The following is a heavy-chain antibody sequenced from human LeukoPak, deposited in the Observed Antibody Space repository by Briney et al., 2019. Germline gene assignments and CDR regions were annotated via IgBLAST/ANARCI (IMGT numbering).Heavy chain of an antibody. V-gene: IGHV3-7*01. J-gene: IGHJ3*02. CDR3: ARPDIFFDAFDI. CDR1: DSTFSTYG. Sequence: PGGSLRLSYAASDSTFSTYGMSWVRQAPGTGLEWVANIKQDGSEKYYVDSVKGRFTISRDNAKNSLYLQMNSLRAEDTALYYCARPDIFFDAFDIWGQGTMVTVSS. CDR2: IKQDGSEK. D-gene: IGHD3-9*01.